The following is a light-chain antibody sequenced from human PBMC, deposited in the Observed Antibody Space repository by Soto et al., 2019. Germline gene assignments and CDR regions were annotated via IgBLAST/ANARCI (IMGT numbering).Light chain of an antibody. V-gene: IGKV3-20*01. CDR1: QSVTSSY. J-gene: IGKJ5*01. CDR3: QQYGSSPIT. CDR2: GAS. Sequence: EIVLTQSPGTLSLSPGERATLSCRASQSVTSSYLAWYQQKPGQAPRLLIYGASTRATGIPDRFSGSGSGTDFTLTISRLEPEDFAVYSCQQYGSSPITFGQGTRLDIK.